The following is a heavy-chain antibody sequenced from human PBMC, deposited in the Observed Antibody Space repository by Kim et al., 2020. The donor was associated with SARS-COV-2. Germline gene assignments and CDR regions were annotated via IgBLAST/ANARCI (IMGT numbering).Heavy chain of an antibody. V-gene: IGHV4-61*01. CDR1: GGSVSSGSYY. CDR2: IYYSGST. Sequence: SETLSRTCTVSGGSVSSGSYYWSWIRQPPGKGLEWIGYIYYSGSTNYNPSLKSRVTISVDTSKNQFSLKLSSVTAADTAVYYCARYVSSGVFDYWGQGTLVTVSS. D-gene: IGHD2-8*01. J-gene: IGHJ4*02. CDR3: ARYVSSGVFDY.